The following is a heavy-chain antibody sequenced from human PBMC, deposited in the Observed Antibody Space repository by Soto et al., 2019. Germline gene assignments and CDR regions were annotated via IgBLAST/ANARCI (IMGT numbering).Heavy chain of an antibody. CDR3: ARDSGSYYGVFDY. D-gene: IGHD1-26*01. CDR2: ISYDGSNK. J-gene: IGHJ4*02. CDR1: GFTFSSYA. Sequence: QVQLVESGGGVVQPGRSLRLSCAASGFTFSSYAMHWVRQAPGKGLEWVAVISYDGSNKYYADSVKGRFTISRDNSKNTLYLQMNSLRAEDTAVYYCARDSGSYYGVFDYWGQGTLVTVSS. V-gene: IGHV3-30-3*01.